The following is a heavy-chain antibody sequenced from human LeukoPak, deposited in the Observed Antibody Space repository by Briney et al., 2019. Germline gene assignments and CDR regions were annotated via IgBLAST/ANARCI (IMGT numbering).Heavy chain of an antibody. Sequence: SETLSLTCTVSGGSISSSSYYWGWIRQPPGKGLEWIGSIYYSGSTYYNPSLKSRVTISVDTSKNQFSLKLSSVTAADTAVYYCARGRRVAAGYAFDIWGQGTMVTVSS. CDR2: IYYSGST. CDR1: GGSISSSSYY. D-gene: IGHD6-13*01. J-gene: IGHJ3*02. CDR3: ARGRRVAAGYAFDI. V-gene: IGHV4-39*07.